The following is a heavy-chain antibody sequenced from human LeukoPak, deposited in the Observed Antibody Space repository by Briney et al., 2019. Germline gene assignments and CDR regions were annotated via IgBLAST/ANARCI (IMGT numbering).Heavy chain of an antibody. J-gene: IGHJ4*02. D-gene: IGHD6-19*01. CDR1: GFTFSSYW. CDR2: IKQDGSEK. Sequence: PGGSLRLSCAASGFTFSSYWMSWVRQAPGKGLEWVATIKQDGSEKYYVDSVKGRFTISRDNAKNSLYLQMNSLRAEDTAVYYCARVKWQWLVLDYFDYWGQGTLVTVSS. CDR3: ARVKWQWLVLDYFDY. V-gene: IGHV3-7*01.